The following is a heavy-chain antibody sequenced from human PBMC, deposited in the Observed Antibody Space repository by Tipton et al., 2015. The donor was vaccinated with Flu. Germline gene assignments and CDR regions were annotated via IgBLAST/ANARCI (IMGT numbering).Heavy chain of an antibody. J-gene: IGHJ4*02. D-gene: IGHD2-21*01. CDR3: VRQIGGGDCY. Sequence: QLVQSGGGLVQPGGSLRLSCVDSGFTFSSYWMSWVRQAPGKGLEWVANIKQDGSEKYYVDSVKGRFTISRDNAKNSLYLQMNSLRAKDTALYYCVRQIGGGDCYWGQGTLVTVSS. CDR1: GFTFSSYW. CDR2: IKQDGSEK. V-gene: IGHV3-7*03.